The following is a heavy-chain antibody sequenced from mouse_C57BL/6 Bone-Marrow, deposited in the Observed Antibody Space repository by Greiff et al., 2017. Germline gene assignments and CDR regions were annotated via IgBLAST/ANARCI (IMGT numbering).Heavy chain of an antibody. J-gene: IGHJ4*01. Sequence: VQLQQSGPGLVQPSPCLSITCTVSGFSLTSYGVHWVRQSPGKGLEWLGVIWSGGGTDYYAAFISRLNISKDNTKCHVFYKMNSLQADDAAIYYCGGNYGASYAMDYWGQGTSVTVSS. CDR3: GGNYGASYAMDY. V-gene: IGHV2-2*01. CDR2: IWSGGGT. CDR1: GFSLTSYG. D-gene: IGHD1-1*01.